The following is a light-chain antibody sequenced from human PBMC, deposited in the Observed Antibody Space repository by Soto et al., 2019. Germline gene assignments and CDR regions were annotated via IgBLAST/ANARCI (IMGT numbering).Light chain of an antibody. V-gene: IGKV3-11*01. CDR2: DAS. Sequence: EIVMTQSPATLSVSPGERATLSCRASQSVSSNLAWYQQKPGQAPRLLIYDASNRATGIPARFSGSGSGTDFTLTISSLEPEDFAVYYCQQRSNWPPATFGQGTKVDNK. CDR1: QSVSSN. J-gene: IGKJ1*01. CDR3: QQRSNWPPAT.